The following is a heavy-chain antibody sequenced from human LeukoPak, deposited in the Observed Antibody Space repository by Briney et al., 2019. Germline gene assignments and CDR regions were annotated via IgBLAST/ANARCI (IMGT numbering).Heavy chain of an antibody. V-gene: IGHV1-69*05. Sequence: SVKVSCEASGGTFSSYAISWVRQAPGQGLEWMGRIIPIFGTANYAQKFQGRVTITTDESTSTAYMELSSLRSEDTAVYYCARDLGGDYVDWFDPWGQGTLVTVSS. CDR1: GGTFSSYA. CDR3: ARDLGGDYVDWFDP. CDR2: IIPIFGTA. J-gene: IGHJ5*02. D-gene: IGHD4-17*01.